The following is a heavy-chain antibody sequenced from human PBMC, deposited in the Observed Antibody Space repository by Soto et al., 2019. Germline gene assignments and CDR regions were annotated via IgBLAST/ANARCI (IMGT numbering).Heavy chain of an antibody. CDR2: IYYSGST. CDR1: GGSISSSSYY. Sequence: QLQLQESGPGLVKPSETLSLTCTVSGGSISSSSYYWGWIRQPPGKGLEWIGSIYYSGSTYYNPSLKIRVTISVDTSKNQFSLKLSSVTAADTAVYYCARHAPHGWVAAPGGWFDPWGQGTLVTVSS. D-gene: IGHD6-6*01. J-gene: IGHJ5*02. CDR3: ARHAPHGWVAAPGGWFDP. V-gene: IGHV4-39*01.